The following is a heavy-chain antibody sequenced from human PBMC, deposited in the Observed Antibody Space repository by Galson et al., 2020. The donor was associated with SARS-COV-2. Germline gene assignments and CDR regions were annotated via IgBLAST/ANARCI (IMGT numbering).Heavy chain of an antibody. Sequence: SETLSLTCAVYGGSFSDYYWSWIRQSPGKGLEWIGEINHSGSTNYNPSLKSRVTISVDTSKNQFSLQLSSVIAADTAVYYCAREGALRFSGISDYWGQGTLVTVSS. CDR2: INHSGST. V-gene: IGHV4-34*01. CDR3: AREGALRFSGISDY. J-gene: IGHJ4*02. CDR1: GGSFSDYY. D-gene: IGHD3-3*01.